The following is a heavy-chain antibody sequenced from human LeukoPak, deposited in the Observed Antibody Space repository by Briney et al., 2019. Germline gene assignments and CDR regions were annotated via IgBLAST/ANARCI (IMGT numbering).Heavy chain of an antibody. CDR2: VNHRGDT. V-gene: IGHV4-34*01. Sequence: SETLSLTCAVYGGSFSAYYWSWIRQSPGKGLRWIAEVNHRGDTNYDPSVKGRVTISVDTSKNQFSLKVTSLTAADTAVYYCARGPTMSETGYFDYWGQGTLVTVSS. CDR3: ARGPTMSETGYFDY. J-gene: IGHJ4*03. D-gene: IGHD1-1*01. CDR1: GGSFSAYY.